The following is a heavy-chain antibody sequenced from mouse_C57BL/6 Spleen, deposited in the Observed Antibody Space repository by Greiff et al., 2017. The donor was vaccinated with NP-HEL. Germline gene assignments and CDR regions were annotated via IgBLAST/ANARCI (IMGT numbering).Heavy chain of an antibody. CDR2: VNPNNGGT. D-gene: IGHD2-1*01. CDR1: GYTFTDYY. J-gene: IGHJ2*01. Sequence: VQLQQSGPELVKPGASVKISCKASGYTFTDYYMNWVKQSHGKSLEWIGDVNPNNGGTSYNQKFKGKATLTVDKSSSTAYMELRSLTSEDSAVYYCARSIYYGNYLDYWGQGTTLTVSS. CDR3: ARSIYYGNYLDY. V-gene: IGHV1-26*01.